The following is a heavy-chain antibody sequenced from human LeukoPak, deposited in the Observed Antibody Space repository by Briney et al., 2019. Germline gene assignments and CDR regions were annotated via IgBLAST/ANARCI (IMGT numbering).Heavy chain of an antibody. D-gene: IGHD3-10*01. CDR2: IYTSGST. CDR1: GGSISSYY. Sequence: SETLSLTCTVSGGSISSYYWSWIRQPAWKGLEWIGRIYTSGSTNYNPSLKSRVNMSVDTSKNQFSLKLSSVTAADTAVYYCAREVFGESYYYMDVWGKGTTVTISS. V-gene: IGHV4-4*07. J-gene: IGHJ6*03. CDR3: AREVFGESYYYMDV.